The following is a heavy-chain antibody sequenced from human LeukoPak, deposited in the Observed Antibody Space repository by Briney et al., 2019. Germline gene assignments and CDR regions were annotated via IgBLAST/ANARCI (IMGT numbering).Heavy chain of an antibody. CDR2: INHSGSA. D-gene: IGHD5-18*01. Sequence: KASETLSLTCAVYDGSFSGYYCSWIRQPPGKGLEWIGEINHSGSANYNPSLKSRVTILLDTSKNQFSLNLSSVTAADTAVYYCARVIEGGYSYGSYYYYMDVWGKGTTVTISS. J-gene: IGHJ6*03. CDR1: DGSFSGYY. V-gene: IGHV4-34*01. CDR3: ARVIEGGYSYGSYYYYMDV.